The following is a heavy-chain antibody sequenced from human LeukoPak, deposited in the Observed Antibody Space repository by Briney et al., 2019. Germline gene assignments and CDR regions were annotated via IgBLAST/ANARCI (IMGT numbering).Heavy chain of an antibody. D-gene: IGHD3-10*01. CDR2: INAGNGNT. CDR1: GYTFTSYA. Sequence: ASVKVSCKASGYTFTSYAMHWVRQAPGQRLEWMGWINAGNGNTKYSQKFQGRVTITRDTSASTAYMELSSLRSEDTAVYYCASGRFGELLHPFGPFDYWGQGTLVTVSS. CDR3: ASGRFGELLHPFGPFDY. V-gene: IGHV1-3*01. J-gene: IGHJ4*02.